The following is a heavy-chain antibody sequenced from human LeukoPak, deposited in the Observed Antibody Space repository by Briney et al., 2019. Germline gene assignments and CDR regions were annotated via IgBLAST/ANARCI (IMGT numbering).Heavy chain of an antibody. CDR1: GYTFTGYY. CDR3: ASRIAAAGSFDY. V-gene: IGHV1-2*02. CDR2: INPNSGGT. J-gene: IGHJ4*02. Sequence: ASVKVSCKASGYTFTGYYMHWVRQAPGQGLEWMGWINPNSGGTNYAQKFQGRATMTRDTSISTAYMELSRLRSDDTAVYYCASRIAAAGSFDYWGQGTLVTVSS. D-gene: IGHD6-13*01.